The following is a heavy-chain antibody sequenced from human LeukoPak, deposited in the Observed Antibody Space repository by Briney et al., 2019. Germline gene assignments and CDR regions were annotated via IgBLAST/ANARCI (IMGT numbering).Heavy chain of an antibody. J-gene: IGHJ6*03. V-gene: IGHV1-8*02. CDR1: GYIFIDYE. CDR3: ARGRYMDV. CDR2: MNPKSGDT. Sequence: ASVKVSCKTSGYIFIDYEISWVRQAPGQGREWMGWMNPKSGDTGYEQKFQGRITITRDSSISTVYMELSSLRSEDTALYYCARGRYMDVWGKGTTATVSS.